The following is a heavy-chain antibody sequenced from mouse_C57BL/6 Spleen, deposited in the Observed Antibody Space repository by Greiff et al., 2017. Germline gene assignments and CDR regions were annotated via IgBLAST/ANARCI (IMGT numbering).Heavy chain of an antibody. D-gene: IGHD2-4*01. J-gene: IGHJ1*03. CDR1: GYTFTDYN. CDR3: ARGITDWYFDV. CDR2: INPNNGGT. V-gene: IGHV1-18*01. Sequence: VQLQQSGPELVKPGASVKIPCKASGYTFTDYNMDWVKQSHGKSLEWIGDINPNNGGTSYNQKFKGKATLTVDKSSSTAYMELRSLTSEDTAVYYCARGITDWYFDVWGTGTTVTVSS.